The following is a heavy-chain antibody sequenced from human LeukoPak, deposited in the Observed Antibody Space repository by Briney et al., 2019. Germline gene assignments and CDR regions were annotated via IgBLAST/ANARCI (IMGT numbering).Heavy chain of an antibody. J-gene: IGHJ6*03. Sequence: PGGSLRLSCAASGFTFSSYAMSWVRQAPGKGLEWVANIKQDGSEKYYVDSVKGRFTISRDNAKNSLYLQMNSLRAEDTAVYYCARLGSSSITYYYYYYMDVWGKGTTITVSS. D-gene: IGHD6-6*01. V-gene: IGHV3-7*01. CDR1: GFTFSSYA. CDR3: ARLGSSSITYYYYYYMDV. CDR2: IKQDGSEK.